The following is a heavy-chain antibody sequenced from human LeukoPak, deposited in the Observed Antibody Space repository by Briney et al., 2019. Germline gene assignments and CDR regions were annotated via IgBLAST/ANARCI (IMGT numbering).Heavy chain of an antibody. D-gene: IGHD6-19*01. Sequence: PGRSLRLSCAASGFTFSSYGMHWVRQAPGKGLEWVGVISYDGSNKYYADSVKGRFTISRDNSKNTLYLQMNSLRAEDTAVYYCAKDQSSGWSPWGQGTLVTVSS. J-gene: IGHJ5*02. CDR2: ISYDGSNK. CDR3: AKDQSSGWSP. CDR1: GFTFSSYG. V-gene: IGHV3-30*18.